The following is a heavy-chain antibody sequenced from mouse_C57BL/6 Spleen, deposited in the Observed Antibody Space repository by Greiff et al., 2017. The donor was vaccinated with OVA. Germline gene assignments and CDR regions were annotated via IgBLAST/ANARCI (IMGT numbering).Heavy chain of an antibody. CDR2: IYPGSGNT. Sequence: QVHVKQSGAELVRPGASVKLSCKASGYTFTDYYINWVKQRPGQGLEWIARIYPGSGNTYYNEKFKGKATLTAEKSSSTAYMQLSSLTSEDSAVYFCARLGGSSSWYFDVWGTGTTVTVSS. D-gene: IGHD1-1*01. CDR3: ARLGGSSSWYFDV. V-gene: IGHV1-76*01. CDR1: GYTFTDYY. J-gene: IGHJ1*03.